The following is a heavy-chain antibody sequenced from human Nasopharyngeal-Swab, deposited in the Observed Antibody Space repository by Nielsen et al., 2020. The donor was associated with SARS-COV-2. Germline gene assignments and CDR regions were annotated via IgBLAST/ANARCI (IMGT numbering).Heavy chain of an antibody. CDR3: ARGSRRAIVGATAY. D-gene: IGHD1-26*01. CDR1: GFTFTDYT. Sequence: GGSLRLSCAASGFTFTDYTMHWVRQPPGQGLEWVAIMSYNGSNGYYADSVKGRFTFSRDNSKNTLYLQMTSLRAEDTAVYYCARGSRRAIVGATAYWGQGTLVTVSS. J-gene: IGHJ4*02. V-gene: IGHV3-30*14. CDR2: MSYNGSNG.